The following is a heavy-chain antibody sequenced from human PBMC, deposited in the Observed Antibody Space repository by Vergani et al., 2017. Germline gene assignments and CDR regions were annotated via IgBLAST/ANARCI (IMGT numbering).Heavy chain of an antibody. CDR3: VRLAGYCSGGNCYSNFDY. CDR2: IKPDEGEK. CDR1: GFSFSNYW. J-gene: IGHJ4*02. V-gene: IGHV3-7*01. Sequence: EVQLVESGGGLVQPGGSLRLSCVASGFSFSNYWMGWVRQAPGNGLEWVANIKPDEGEKYYVDSVKGRFTISRDNAKNSLYLQMNSLRAEGTAVYYCVRLAGYCSGGNCYSNFDYWGQGTLVTVSS. D-gene: IGHD2-15*01.